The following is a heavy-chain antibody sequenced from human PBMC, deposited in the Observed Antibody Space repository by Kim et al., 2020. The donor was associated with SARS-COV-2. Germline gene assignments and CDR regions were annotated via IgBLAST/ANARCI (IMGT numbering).Heavy chain of an antibody. D-gene: IGHD6-19*01. CDR2: IDYSGTT. CDR1: GDSLSTGGYF. J-gene: IGHJ4*02. Sequence: SETLSLTCTVSGDSLSTGGYFWSWIRQHPGKALEWIGYIDYSGTTFYSDSPKSRAALSIDTSSNQFSLRLRSVTAADTAVYYCAKTAGAQIDSWGQGALGTVSS. CDR3: AKTAGAQIDS. V-gene: IGHV4-31*03.